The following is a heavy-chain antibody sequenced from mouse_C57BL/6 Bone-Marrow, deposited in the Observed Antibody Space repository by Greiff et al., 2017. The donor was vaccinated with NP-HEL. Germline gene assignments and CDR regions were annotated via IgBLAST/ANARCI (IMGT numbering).Heavy chain of an antibody. D-gene: IGHD1-1*02. CDR1: GYTFTNYW. V-gene: IGHV1-63*01. J-gene: IGHJ2*01. Sequence: VQLQQSGAELVRPGTSVKMSCKASGYTFTNYWIGWVKQRPGHGLEWIGDIYPGGGYTNYNEKFKGKATLTADKSSSTAYMQISSLTSEDSVIYCGARIHYAYFDDWGQGTTLTVSS. CDR3: ARIHYAYFDD. CDR2: IYPGGGYT.